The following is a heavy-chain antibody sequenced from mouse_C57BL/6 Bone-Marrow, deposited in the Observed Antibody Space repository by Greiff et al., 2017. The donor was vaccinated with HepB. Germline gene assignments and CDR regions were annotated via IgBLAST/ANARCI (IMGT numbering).Heavy chain of an antibody. D-gene: IGHD2-10*02. V-gene: IGHV14-2*01. Sequence: VQLQQSGAELVKPGASVKLSCTASGFNIKDYYMHWVKQRTEQGLEWIGRIDPEDGETEYAPKFQGKATITADTSSNTAYLQLSSLTSEDTAVYYCARRYGLDYWGQGTTLTVSS. CDR2: IDPEDGET. J-gene: IGHJ2*01. CDR1: GFNIKDYY. CDR3: ARRYGLDY.